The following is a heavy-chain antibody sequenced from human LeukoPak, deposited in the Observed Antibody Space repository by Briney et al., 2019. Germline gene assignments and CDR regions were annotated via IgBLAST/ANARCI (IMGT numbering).Heavy chain of an antibody. D-gene: IGHD2-15*01. V-gene: IGHV3-21*01. CDR1: GFTFSSYS. Sequence: PGGSLRLSCAASGFTFSSYSMNWVRQAPGKGLEWVSSISSSSSYIYYADSVKGRFTISRDNAKNSLYLQMNSLRAEDTAVYYCARDGGSGLRSAFDYWGQGTLVTVSS. CDR3: ARDGGSGLRSAFDY. J-gene: IGHJ4*02. CDR2: ISSSSSYI.